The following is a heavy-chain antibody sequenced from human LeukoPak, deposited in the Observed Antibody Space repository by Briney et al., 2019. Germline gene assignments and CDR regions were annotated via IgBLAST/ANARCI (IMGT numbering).Heavy chain of an antibody. CDR2: IKSSGSSI. CDR1: GFTFSSYD. V-gene: IGHV3-48*03. Sequence: QPGGSLRLSCTVSGFTFSSYDMSWVRQAPGKGLEWDSYIKSSGSSIYYADSVKGRFTISRDNAKNSLYLQMNSLRAEDTAVYYCAKCSRWDSSGYFPDYWGQGTLVTVSS. D-gene: IGHD3-22*01. CDR3: AKCSRWDSSGYFPDY. J-gene: IGHJ4*02.